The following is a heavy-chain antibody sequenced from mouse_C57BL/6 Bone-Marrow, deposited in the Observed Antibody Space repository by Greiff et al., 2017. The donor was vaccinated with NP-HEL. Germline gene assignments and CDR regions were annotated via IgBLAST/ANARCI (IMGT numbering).Heavy chain of an antibody. Sequence: QVQLKESGPGLVAPSQSLSITCTVSGFSLTSYGVHWVRQPPGKGLEWLVVIWSDGSTTYNSALKSRLSISKDNSKSQVFLKMNSLQTDDTAMYYCARHLDYYGSTPWFAYWGQGTLVTVSA. CDR1: GFSLTSYG. J-gene: IGHJ3*01. CDR2: IWSDGST. V-gene: IGHV2-6-1*01. CDR3: ARHLDYYGSTPWFAY. D-gene: IGHD1-1*01.